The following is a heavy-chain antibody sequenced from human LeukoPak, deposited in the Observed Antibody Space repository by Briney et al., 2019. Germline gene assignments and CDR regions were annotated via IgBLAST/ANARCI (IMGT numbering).Heavy chain of an antibody. V-gene: IGHV3-23*01. CDR1: VHPLSSHH. CDR3: GKGYGNTVFDY. D-gene: IGHD4-23*01. J-gene: IGHJ4*02. Sequence: GGSLSLSCGVSVHPLSSHHMRCARDAPGGGLEWVLASSGSGGSTYYADSVKGRFTIYRNSSKNTLYLQMNSLRAEDTAVYYCGKGYGNTVFDYWGGGTLVTVSS. CDR2: SSGSGGST.